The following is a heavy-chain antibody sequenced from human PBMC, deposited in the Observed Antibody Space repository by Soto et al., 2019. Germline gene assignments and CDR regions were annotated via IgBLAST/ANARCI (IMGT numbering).Heavy chain of an antibody. CDR2: IYRSGST. Sequence: SETLSLTCAVSGGSISSSNWWSWVRQPPGKGLEWIGEIYRSGSTNYNPSLKSRVTISVDKSKNKFSLNLSSVTAADTAVYYCATAAGAADDFDYWGQGTLVTVS. D-gene: IGHD6-13*01. V-gene: IGHV4-4*02. J-gene: IGHJ4*02. CDR1: GGSISSSNW. CDR3: ATAAGAADDFDY.